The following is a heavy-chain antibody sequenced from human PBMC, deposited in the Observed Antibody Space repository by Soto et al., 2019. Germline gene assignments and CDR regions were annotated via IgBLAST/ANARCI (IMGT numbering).Heavy chain of an antibody. CDR2: IIPIFGTA. J-gene: IGHJ3*02. D-gene: IGHD3-10*01. CDR3: ARAYGSGSYGAFDI. Sequence: QVQLVQSGAEVKKPGSSVKVSCKASGGTFSSYAISWVRQAPGQGLEWMGGIIPIFGTANYAQKFQGRVTITADESTSPAYMELSSLRSEDTAVYYCARAYGSGSYGAFDIWGQGTMVTVSS. CDR1: GGTFSSYA. V-gene: IGHV1-69*12.